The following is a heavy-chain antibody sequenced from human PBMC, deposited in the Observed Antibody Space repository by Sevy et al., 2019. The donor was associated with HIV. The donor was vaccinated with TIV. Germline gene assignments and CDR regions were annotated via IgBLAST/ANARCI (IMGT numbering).Heavy chain of an antibody. J-gene: IGHJ4*02. D-gene: IGHD3-10*01. CDR2: ISSSSSYI. Sequence: LSLTCAASGFTFSSYNMNWVRQAPGKGLEWVSSISSSSSYIYYADSVKGRFTISRDNAKNSLYLQMNSLRAEDTAVYYCARARGDGLFDYWGQGTLVTVSS. V-gene: IGHV3-21*01. CDR1: GFTFSSYN. CDR3: ARARGDGLFDY.